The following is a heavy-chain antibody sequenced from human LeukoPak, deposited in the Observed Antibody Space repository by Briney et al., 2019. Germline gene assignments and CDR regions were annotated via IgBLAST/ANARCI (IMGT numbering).Heavy chain of an antibody. CDR3: TRGPPGYSSGCPDY. D-gene: IGHD6-19*01. Sequence: QTGGSLRLSCTASGFTFGDYAMSWVRQAPGKGLEWVGFIRSKAYGGTTEYAASVKGRLTISRDDSKSIAYLQMNSLKTEDTAVYYCTRGPPGYSSGCPDYWGQGTLVTVSS. V-gene: IGHV3-49*04. CDR2: IRSKAYGGTT. J-gene: IGHJ4*02. CDR1: GFTFGDYA.